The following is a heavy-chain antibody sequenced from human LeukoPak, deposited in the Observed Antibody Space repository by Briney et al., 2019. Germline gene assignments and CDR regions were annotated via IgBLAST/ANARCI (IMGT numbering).Heavy chain of an antibody. CDR2: ISWNSGSI. CDR3: AKDIGAAAGGVYDAFDI. CDR1: GFTFDDYA. D-gene: IGHD6-13*01. J-gene: IGHJ3*02. Sequence: GGSLRLSCAASGFTFDDYAMHWVRQAPGKVLEWVSGISWNSGSIGYADSVKGRFTISRDNAKNSLYLQMNSLRAEDTALYYCAKDIGAAAGGVYDAFDIWGQGTMVTVSS. V-gene: IGHV3-9*01.